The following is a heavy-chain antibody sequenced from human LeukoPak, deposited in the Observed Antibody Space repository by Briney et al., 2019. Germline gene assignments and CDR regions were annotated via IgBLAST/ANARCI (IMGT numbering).Heavy chain of an antibody. CDR1: GVSITNAW. CDR2: FKSIGSGATA. J-gene: IGHJ4*01. CDR3: PTEGDYNSVWGSYRHRGFDY. V-gene: IGHV3-15*01. D-gene: IGHD3-16*02. Sequence: GGSLRLSCAASGVSITNAWMNWVPQAPGKGLEWVGRFKSIGSGATADYSAPVKGRFTISRDDSKNTLYLQMSSLNTEDTAAYYCPTEGDYNSVWGSYRHRGFDYWGHRTLVTLS.